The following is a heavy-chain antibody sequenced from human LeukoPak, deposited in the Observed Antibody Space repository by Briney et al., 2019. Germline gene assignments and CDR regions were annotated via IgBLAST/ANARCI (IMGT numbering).Heavy chain of an antibody. CDR1: GYSFTSYW. J-gene: IGHJ4*02. Sequence: GESLKISCKGSGYSFTSYWIGWVRQMPGKGLEWMGIIYPGDSDTRYSPSFQGQVTISADKSISTAYLQWSSLKASDTAMYYCARHEGGQWAAAVGADYWGQGTLVTVSS. D-gene: IGHD6-13*01. CDR2: IYPGDSDT. CDR3: ARHEGGQWAAAVGADY. V-gene: IGHV5-51*01.